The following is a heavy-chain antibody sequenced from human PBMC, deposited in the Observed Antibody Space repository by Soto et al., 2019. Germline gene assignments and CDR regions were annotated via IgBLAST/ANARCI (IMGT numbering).Heavy chain of an antibody. V-gene: IGHV3-33*01. CDR2: IWYDGSNK. CDR1: GFTFSSYG. D-gene: IGHD3-3*01. Sequence: GGALRLSSAASGFTFSSYGMHWVRHAPGKGLEWVAVIWYDGSNKYYADSVKGRFTISRGNSKNTLYLQMNSLRAEDTAVYYCASARLRFLEWLADYYYYGMDVWGQGTTVTVSS. CDR3: ASARLRFLEWLADYYYYGMDV. J-gene: IGHJ6*02.